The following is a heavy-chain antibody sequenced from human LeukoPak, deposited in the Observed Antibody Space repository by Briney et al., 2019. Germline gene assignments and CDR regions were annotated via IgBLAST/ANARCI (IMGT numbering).Heavy chain of an antibody. CDR3: AREPYGDYGYFDY. J-gene: IGHJ4*02. CDR2: IYHSGST. Sequence: SETLSLTCAVSGGSISSGGYSWSWIRQPPGKGLEWIGYIYHSGSTYYNPSLKSRVTISVDRSKNQFSLKLSSVTAADTAVYYCAREPYGDYGYFDYWGQGTLVTVSS. CDR1: GGSISSGGYS. V-gene: IGHV4-30-2*01. D-gene: IGHD4-17*01.